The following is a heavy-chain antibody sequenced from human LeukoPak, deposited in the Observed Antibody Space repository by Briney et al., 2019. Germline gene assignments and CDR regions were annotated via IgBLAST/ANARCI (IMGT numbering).Heavy chain of an antibody. D-gene: IGHD2-2*01. V-gene: IGHV3-21*01. Sequence: GGSLRLSCAASGFTFSSYSMNWVRQAPGKGLEWVSSISSSSSYIYYADSVKGRFTISRDNAKNSLYLQMNSLRAEDTAVYYCARTAEVVPAAIVGIGWFDPWGQGTLVTASS. CDR3: ARTAEVVPAAIVGIGWFDP. CDR1: GFTFSSYS. CDR2: ISSSSSYI. J-gene: IGHJ5*02.